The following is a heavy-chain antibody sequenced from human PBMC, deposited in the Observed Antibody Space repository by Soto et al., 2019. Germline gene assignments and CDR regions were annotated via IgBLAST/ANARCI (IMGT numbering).Heavy chain of an antibody. J-gene: IGHJ4*02. CDR3: ARDQNSSMYSGSYYIRPPDY. D-gene: IGHD1-26*01. CDR1: GFTFSSYS. V-gene: IGHV3-48*02. Sequence: GGSLRLSCAASGFTFSSYSMNWVRQAPGKGLEWVSYISSSSSTIYYADSVKGRFTISRDNAKNSLYLQMNSLRDEDTAVYYCARDQNSSMYSGSYYIRPPDYWGQGTLVTVSS. CDR2: ISSSSSTI.